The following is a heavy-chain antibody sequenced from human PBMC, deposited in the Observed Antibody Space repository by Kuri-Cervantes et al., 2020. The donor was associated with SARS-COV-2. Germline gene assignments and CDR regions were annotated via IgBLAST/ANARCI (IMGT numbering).Heavy chain of an antibody. CDR2: IYTSGST. Sequence: SETLSLTCTVSGGSISSGSDCWSWIRQTAGKGLEWIGRIYTSGSTNYNPSLKSRVTMSVDTSKNQFSLKLSSVTAADTAVCYCAKDIGVVPAASTLAWFDPWGQGTLVTVSS. CDR1: GGSISSGSDC. J-gene: IGHJ5*02. V-gene: IGHV4-61*02. CDR3: AKDIGVVPAASTLAWFDP. D-gene: IGHD2-2*01.